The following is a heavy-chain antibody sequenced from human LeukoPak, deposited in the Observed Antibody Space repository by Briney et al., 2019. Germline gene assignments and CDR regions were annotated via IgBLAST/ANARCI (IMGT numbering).Heavy chain of an antibody. CDR3: AREVYSYPWYPHRGGFDF. CDR1: GFAFTSYA. Sequence: GGSLRLSCAASGFAFTSYAMNWVRQAPGKGLEWVSVISGSGGSIYYTESVKGRFTISKDKAKNTMDLQMNSLRAEDTAVYYCAREVYSYPWYPHRGGFDFWGQGTMVTVSS. CDR2: ISGSGGSI. J-gene: IGHJ3*01. V-gene: IGHV3-23*01. D-gene: IGHD3-16*02.